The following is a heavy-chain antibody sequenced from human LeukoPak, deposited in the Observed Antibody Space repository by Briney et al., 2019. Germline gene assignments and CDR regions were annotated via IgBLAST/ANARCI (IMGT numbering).Heavy chain of an antibody. V-gene: IGHV4-59*13. CDR3: AREEDYYDILTGYYKPHAFDI. Sequence: SETLSLTCTVSGGSINSYYWSWIRQSPGKGLEWIGYIYYSGSTNYNPSLKSRVTISVDTSKNQFSLKLSSVTAADTAVYYCAREEDYYDILTGYYKPHAFDIWGQGTMVTVSS. J-gene: IGHJ3*02. D-gene: IGHD3-9*01. CDR2: IYYSGST. CDR1: GGSINSYY.